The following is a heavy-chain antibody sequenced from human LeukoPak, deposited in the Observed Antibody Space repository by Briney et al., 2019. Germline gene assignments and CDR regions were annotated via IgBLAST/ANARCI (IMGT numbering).Heavy chain of an antibody. D-gene: IGHD3-16*01. J-gene: IGHJ4*01. V-gene: IGHV3-74*01. Sequence: GGSLRLSCAASGFSISGYWMHWVRRAAGEGLVWVSRMNSGGITINYADSVKGRFTISRDNVDNTLHLQMNSLRVEDTAVYYCIREVQVRASASLGLWGQGTLVTVSS. CDR2: MNSGGITI. CDR3: IREVQVRASASLGL. CDR1: GFSISGYW.